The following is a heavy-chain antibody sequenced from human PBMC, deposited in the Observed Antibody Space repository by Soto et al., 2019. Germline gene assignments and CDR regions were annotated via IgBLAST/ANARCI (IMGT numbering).Heavy chain of an antibody. CDR3: ANLPATSNFDY. CDR2: IYHTGST. V-gene: IGHV4-4*02. CDR1: GVSISSNKW. J-gene: IGHJ4*02. Sequence: SETLSLTCAVSGVSISSNKWWSWVRQPPGKGLEWIGEIYHTGSTNYNPSLKSRVTISVDKSKNQFSLKLSSVTAADTAVYYCANLPATSNFDYWGQGTLVTVSS. D-gene: IGHD2-2*01.